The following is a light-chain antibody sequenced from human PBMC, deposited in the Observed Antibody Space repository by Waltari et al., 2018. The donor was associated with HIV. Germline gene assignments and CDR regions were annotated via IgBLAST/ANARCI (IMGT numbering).Light chain of an antibody. Sequence: QSVLTQPPSVSGAPGQRVTVSCTGSSSNAGARYELHWYQQLPGTAPKLLIYGNNNRTSGVPDRFSGCKSGTSVSLAITGLQAEDEADYFCQSYDSRLRAVVFGGGTKLSVL. V-gene: IGLV1-40*01. CDR3: QSYDSRLRAVV. CDR2: GNN. CDR1: SSNAGARYE. J-gene: IGLJ2*01.